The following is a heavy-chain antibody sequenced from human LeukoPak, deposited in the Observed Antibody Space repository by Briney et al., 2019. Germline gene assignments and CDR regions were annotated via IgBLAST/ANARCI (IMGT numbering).Heavy chain of an antibody. D-gene: IGHD1-26*01. CDR2: INPSGGST. V-gene: IGHV1-46*01. CDR1: GYTFTSHY. Sequence: ASVKVSRKASGYTFTSHYMRWVRQAPGQGLEWMGIINPSGGSTSYAQKFQGRVTMTRDTSTSTVYMELSSLRSEDTAVYYCARDLRAELSGSYFCFDIWGQGTMVTVSS. CDR3: ARDLRAELSGSYFCFDI. J-gene: IGHJ3*02.